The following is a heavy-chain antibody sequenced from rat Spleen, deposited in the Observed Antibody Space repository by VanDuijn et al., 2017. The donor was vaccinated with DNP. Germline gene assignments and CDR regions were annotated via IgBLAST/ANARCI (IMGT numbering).Heavy chain of an antibody. D-gene: IGHD1-12*03. J-gene: IGHJ2*01. V-gene: IGHV5-25*01. CDR2: ISSRGGTI. Sequence: EVQLVEAGGGLVQPGRSRTLSCTAEGLSFRNYDMAWVRQAPTKGLEWVASISSRGGTIYYRDSVKGRFTVSRDNAKSTLYLQMDSLRSEDTATYYCAYYYDGYYWGQGVMVTVSS. CDR3: AYYYDGYY. CDR1: GLSFRNYD.